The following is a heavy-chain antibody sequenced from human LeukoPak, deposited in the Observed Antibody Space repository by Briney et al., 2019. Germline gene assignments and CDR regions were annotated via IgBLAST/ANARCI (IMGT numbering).Heavy chain of an antibody. J-gene: IGHJ4*02. V-gene: IGHV3-23*01. CDR2: ISDSGGST. D-gene: IGHD6-13*01. Sequence: PGGSLRLSCTASGFTFSNYVMTWVRQAPGKGLEWVSGISDSGGSTYYADSVKGRSTISRDNSKNTVYLQINSLRAEDTAVYYCAKGHSLGGFDYWGQGTLVTVSS. CDR3: AKGHSLGGFDY. CDR1: GFTFSNYV.